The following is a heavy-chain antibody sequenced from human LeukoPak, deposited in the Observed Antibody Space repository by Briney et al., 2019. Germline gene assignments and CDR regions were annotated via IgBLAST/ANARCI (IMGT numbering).Heavy chain of an antibody. J-gene: IGHJ4*02. CDR2: IYSGGST. Sequence: PGGSLRLSCAASGFTVSSNYMSWVRQAPGKGLEWVSVIYSGGSTYYADSAKGRFTISRDNSKNTLYLQMNSLRAEDTAVYFCAREDGYNFFDYWGQGTLVTVSS. V-gene: IGHV3-66*01. CDR1: GFTVSSNY. CDR3: AREDGYNFFDY. D-gene: IGHD5-24*01.